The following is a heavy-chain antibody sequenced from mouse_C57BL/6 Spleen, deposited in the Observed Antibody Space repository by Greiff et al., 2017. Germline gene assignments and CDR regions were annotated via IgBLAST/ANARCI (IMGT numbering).Heavy chain of an antibody. CDR2: IYPGSGNT. V-gene: IGHV1-76*01. CDR3: ARSYDYDGPRFAY. Sequence: QVQLQQSGAELVRPGASVKLSCKASGYTFTDYYINWVKQRPGQGLEWIARIYPGSGNTYYNEKFKGKATLTAEKSSSTAYMQLSSLTSEDSAVYFCARSYDYDGPRFAYWGQGTLVTVSA. CDR1: GYTFTDYY. D-gene: IGHD2-4*01. J-gene: IGHJ3*01.